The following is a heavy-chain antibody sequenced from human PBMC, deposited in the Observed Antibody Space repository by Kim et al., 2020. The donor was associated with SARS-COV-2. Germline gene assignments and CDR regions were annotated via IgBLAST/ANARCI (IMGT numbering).Heavy chain of an antibody. D-gene: IGHD4-17*01. J-gene: IGHJ4*02. CDR3: AKDCGGDYPPGGY. V-gene: IGHV3-23*01. Sequence: YADSVKGRFTISRDNSKNTLYLQMNSLRAEDTAVYYCAKDCGGDYPPGGYWGQGTLVTVSS.